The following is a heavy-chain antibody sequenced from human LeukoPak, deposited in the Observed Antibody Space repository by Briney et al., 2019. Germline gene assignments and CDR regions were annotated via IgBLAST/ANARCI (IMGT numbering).Heavy chain of an antibody. D-gene: IGHD6-13*01. Sequence: GGSLRLSCAATGLTFSSYAMHLVRQAPGKGLEWVGGISYNGSNKYYPDSVKGRFTISRGNSKNTLYPQMNSLRGEDTAVYYCARDKDSSSWTGFYYYYGMDVWGQGTTVTVSS. CDR2: ISYNGSNK. V-gene: IGHV3-30-3*01. CDR1: GLTFSSYA. J-gene: IGHJ6*02. CDR3: ARDKDSSSWTGFYYYYGMDV.